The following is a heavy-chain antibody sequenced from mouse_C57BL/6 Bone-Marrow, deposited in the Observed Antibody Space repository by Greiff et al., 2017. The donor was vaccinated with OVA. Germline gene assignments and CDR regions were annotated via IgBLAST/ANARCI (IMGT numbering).Heavy chain of an antibody. D-gene: IGHD2-4*01. CDR1: GYTFTSYW. J-gene: IGHJ1*03. CDR2: IYPGSGST. Sequence: QVQLQQSGAELVKPGASVKMSCKASGYTFTSYWITWVKQRPGQGLEWIGDIYPGSGSTNYNEKFKSKATLTVDTSSSTAYMQLSSLTSEDSAVYYCARSDDYDGHWYFDVWGTGTTVTVSS. V-gene: IGHV1-55*01. CDR3: ARSDDYDGHWYFDV.